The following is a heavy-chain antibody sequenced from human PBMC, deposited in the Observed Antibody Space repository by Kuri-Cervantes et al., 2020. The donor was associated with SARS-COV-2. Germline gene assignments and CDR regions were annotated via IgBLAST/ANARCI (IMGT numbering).Heavy chain of an antibody. CDR3: ARDVGGYGGNFDY. CDR1: GFTFSSYA. CDR2: ISYDGSNK. V-gene: IGHV3-30-3*01. D-gene: IGHD4-23*01. J-gene: IGHJ4*02. Sequence: GESLKISCAASGFTFSSYAMHWVRQAPGKGLEWVAVISYDGSNKYYADSVKGRFTISRDNSKNTLYLQMNSLRAEDTAVYYCARDVGGYGGNFDYWGQGTLVTVSS.